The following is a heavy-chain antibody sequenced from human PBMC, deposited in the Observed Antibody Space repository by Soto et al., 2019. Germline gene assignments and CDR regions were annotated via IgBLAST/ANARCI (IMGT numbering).Heavy chain of an antibody. D-gene: IGHD3-9*01. CDR2: ISGTASRT. CDR3: ATSFRYFDN. Sequence: XGSLRLSCAGAGFTPTTTPLSWVRQPPGKGLEWVTTISGTASRTYYVDSVKGRFFISRDNSKNTVTLQMNNLTVDDTAVYYCATSFRYFDNWGQGSRVTVSS. V-gene: IGHV3-23*01. CDR1: GFTPTTTP. J-gene: IGHJ4*02.